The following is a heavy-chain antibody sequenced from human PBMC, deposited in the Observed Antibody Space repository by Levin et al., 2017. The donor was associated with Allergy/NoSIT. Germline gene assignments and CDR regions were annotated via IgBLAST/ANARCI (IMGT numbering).Heavy chain of an antibody. V-gene: IGHV3-30*04. D-gene: IGHD4-23*01. CDR2: ISYDGSNK. J-gene: IGHJ4*02. Sequence: GGSLRLSCAASGFTFSSYAMHWVRQAPGKGLEWVAVISYDGSNKYYADSVKGRFTISRDNSKNTLYLQMNSLRAEDTAVYYCARNSGFLDYWGQGTLVTVSS. CDR1: GFTFSSYA. CDR3: ARNSGFLDY.